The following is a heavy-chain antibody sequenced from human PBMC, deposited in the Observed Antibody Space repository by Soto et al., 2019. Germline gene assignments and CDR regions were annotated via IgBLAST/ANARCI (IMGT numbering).Heavy chain of an antibody. Sequence: QVQLVQSGPQVKKPGSSVKVSCTASGGTFGRYTISWVRQAPGQGLEWMGGILTVLGTTNVAQRFQDRLTFTAHESTSTANLEPSTLRPKDTAVYYCARGSVVLPGTNSPFAHWGQAILLPVSS. J-gene: IGHJ4*02. CDR1: GGTFGRYT. V-gene: IGHV1-69*16. D-gene: IGHD1-26*01. CDR2: ILTVLGTT. CDR3: ARGSVVLPGTNSPFAH.